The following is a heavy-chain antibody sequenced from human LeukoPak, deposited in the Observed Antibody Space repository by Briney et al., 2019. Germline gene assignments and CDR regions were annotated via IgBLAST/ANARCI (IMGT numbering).Heavy chain of an antibody. J-gene: IGHJ4*02. CDR3: AKLSLQERRPSDY. V-gene: IGHV3-9*01. Sequence: PGGSLRLSCAASGFTFDDYAMHWVRQAPGKGLEWVSGISWNSGSIGYADSVKGRFTISRDNAKNSLYLQMNSLRAEDTALYYCAKLSLQERRPSDYWGQGTLVTVSS. CDR2: ISWNSGSI. D-gene: IGHD1-1*01. CDR1: GFTFDDYA.